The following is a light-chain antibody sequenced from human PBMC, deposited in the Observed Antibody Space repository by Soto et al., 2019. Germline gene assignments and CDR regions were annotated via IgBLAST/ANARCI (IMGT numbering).Light chain of an antibody. CDR1: QSVSSN. CDR3: QQYNNWPRT. Sequence: EIVMTQSPATLSASPWERATLSCRASQSVSSNLAWYQQKPGQAPRLLIYGASTRATGLPARFSGSGSGTEFTLTISSLQSEDFAVYYCQQYNNWPRTFGQGTKVDIK. CDR2: GAS. J-gene: IGKJ1*01. V-gene: IGKV3-15*01.